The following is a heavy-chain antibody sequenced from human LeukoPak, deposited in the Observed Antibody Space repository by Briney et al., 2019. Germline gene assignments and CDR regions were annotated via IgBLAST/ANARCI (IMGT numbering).Heavy chain of an antibody. Sequence: GGSLRLSCAASGFTFSSYWMSWVRQAPGKGLEWVANIKQDGSEKYYVDSVKGRFTISRDNAKNSLYLQMISLRAEDTAVYYCARVNNFWSGNYYMDVWGKGTTVTVSS. D-gene: IGHD3-3*01. J-gene: IGHJ6*03. V-gene: IGHV3-7*01. CDR2: IKQDGSEK. CDR3: ARVNNFWSGNYYMDV. CDR1: GFTFSSYW.